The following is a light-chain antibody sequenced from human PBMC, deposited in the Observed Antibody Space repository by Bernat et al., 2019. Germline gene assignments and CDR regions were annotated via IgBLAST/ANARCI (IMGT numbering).Light chain of an antibody. V-gene: IGKV2D-29*01. CDR3: MQSIRLPHT. Sequence: DIVMTQTPLSLSVTPGQPASISCKSSESLLHSDGKTYLSWYLQKAGQPPQVLIYEVSNRFSGVPKRFSGSGSGKDFTLKISRVEPVDVGVYYCMQSIRLPHTFGGGTRLEVK. J-gene: IGKJ4*01. CDR1: ESLLHSDGKTY. CDR2: EVS.